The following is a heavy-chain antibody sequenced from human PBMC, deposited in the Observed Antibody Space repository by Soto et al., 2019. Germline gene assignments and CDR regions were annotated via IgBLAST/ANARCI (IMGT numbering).Heavy chain of an antibody. V-gene: IGHV3-53*01. Sequence: AGGSLRLSCAASGFTVSSNYMSWVRQAPGKGLEWVSVIYSGGSTYYADSVKGRFTISRDNSKNTLYLQMNGLRAEDTAVYYCARDCSSTPCMDVWGQGTTVTVSS. CDR1: GFTVSSNY. CDR3: ARDCSSTPCMDV. D-gene: IGHD2-2*01. CDR2: IYSGGST. J-gene: IGHJ6*02.